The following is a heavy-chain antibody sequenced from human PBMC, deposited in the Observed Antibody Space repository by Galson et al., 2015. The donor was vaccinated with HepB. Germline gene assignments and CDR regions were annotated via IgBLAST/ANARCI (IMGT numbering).Heavy chain of an antibody. D-gene: IGHD2-15*01. J-gene: IGHJ4*02. CDR1: GFTFSREN. CDR2: ISPDGIIT. Sequence: SLRLSCAASGFTFSRENMHWVRQTPGKGLEWLAIISPDGIITFYPESLKGRFTISRDNSKNTLYLQMNSLRPEDTAVYYCARDFRWNFDYWGQGILVTVSS. V-gene: IGHV3-30-3*01. CDR3: ARDFRWNFDY.